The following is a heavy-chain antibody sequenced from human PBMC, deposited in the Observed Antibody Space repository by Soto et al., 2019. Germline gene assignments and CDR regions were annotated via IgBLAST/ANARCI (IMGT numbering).Heavy chain of an antibody. Sequence: GSLRLSCVASGFTFSSYAMSWVRQVPGKGLEWVSTISDAAGSAYYVDSVKGRFTISRDNSKKTLYLQMNSLRAEDSAVYYCARPYGGKIGDAPDLWGPGTMVTVSS. D-gene: IGHD4-17*01. V-gene: IGHV3-23*01. CDR2: ISDAAGSA. CDR1: GFTFSSYA. J-gene: IGHJ3*01. CDR3: ARPYGGKIGDAPDL.